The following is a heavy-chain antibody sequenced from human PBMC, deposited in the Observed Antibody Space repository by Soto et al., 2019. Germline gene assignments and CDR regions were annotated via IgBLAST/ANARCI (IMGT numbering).Heavy chain of an antibody. V-gene: IGHV4-4*02. J-gene: IGHJ5*02. CDR1: GGSVSSSKW. CDR2: IYHSGST. CDR3: AREDLHCSSSSCFWWFDP. Sequence: QVQLQESGPGLVKPSGTLSLTCAVSGGSVSSSKWWTWVRQPPGKGLEWIGKIYHSGSTNYNPSRKSRVTISVDKSKNQFSLKLSSVTAADTAVYYCAREDLHCSSSSCFWWFDPWGQGTLVTVSS. D-gene: IGHD2-2*01.